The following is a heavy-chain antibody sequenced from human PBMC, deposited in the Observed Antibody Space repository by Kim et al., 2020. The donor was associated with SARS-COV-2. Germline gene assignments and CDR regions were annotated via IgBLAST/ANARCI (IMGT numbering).Heavy chain of an antibody. Sequence: GGSLRLSCAASRFSFSSYWMHWVRQAPGKGLVWVSRINTDGSSTGYADSVKGRFTISKDNAKNTVYLQMSSLRADDTAVYYCARDSGRIVDYWGQGTLVT. D-gene: IGHD3-10*01. CDR1: RFSFSSYW. CDR3: ARDSGRIVDY. CDR2: INTDGSST. V-gene: IGHV3-74*01. J-gene: IGHJ4*02.